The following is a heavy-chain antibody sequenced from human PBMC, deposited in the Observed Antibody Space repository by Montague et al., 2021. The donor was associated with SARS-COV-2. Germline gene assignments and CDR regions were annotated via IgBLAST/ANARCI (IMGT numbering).Heavy chain of an antibody. CDR2: IYYSGGS. CDR1: GGSISSSTYY. V-gene: IGHV4-39*01. Sequence: SETLSLTCILSGGSISSSTYYWDWIRQPPGKGLEWIGTIYYSGGSCCDPSLRSRVTISVDTSRNQFSLKLASVAAADTGLYYCARRVTTGPFDVWGQGTMVTVS. D-gene: IGHD1-1*01. CDR3: ARRVTTGPFDV. J-gene: IGHJ3*01.